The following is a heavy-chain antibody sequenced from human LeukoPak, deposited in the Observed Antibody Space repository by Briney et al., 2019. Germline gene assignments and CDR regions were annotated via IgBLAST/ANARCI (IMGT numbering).Heavy chain of an antibody. CDR3: AAGSDY. J-gene: IGHJ4*02. CDR1: GYSISSGYY. V-gene: IGHV4-38-2*02. Sequence: SETLSLTCTVSGYSISSGYYWGWIRQPPGRGLGWIGSIYHSGSTYYNPSLKSRVTISVDTSKNQFSLKLSSVTAADTAVYYCAAGSDYWGQGTLVTVSS. D-gene: IGHD6-13*01. CDR2: IYHSGST.